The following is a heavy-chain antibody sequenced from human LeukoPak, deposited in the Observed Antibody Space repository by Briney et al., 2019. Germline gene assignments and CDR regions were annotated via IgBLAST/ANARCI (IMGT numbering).Heavy chain of an antibody. V-gene: IGHV4-4*07. CDR1: GGSISSYY. CDR2: IYTSGST. J-gene: IGHJ5*02. CDR3: ARDDYGDESTWFDP. Sequence: SETLSLTCTVSGGSISSYYWSWIRQPAGKGLEWIGRIYTSGSTNYNPSLKSRVTMSVDTSKNQFSLKLRSVTAADTAVYYCARDDYGDESTWFDPWGQGTLVTVSS. D-gene: IGHD4-17*01.